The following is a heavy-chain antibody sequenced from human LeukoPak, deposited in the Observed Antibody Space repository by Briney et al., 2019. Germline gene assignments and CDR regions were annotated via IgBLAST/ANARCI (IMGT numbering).Heavy chain of an antibody. CDR2: ISWNSGSI. J-gene: IGHJ4*02. CDR1: GFTFDDYA. V-gene: IGHV3-9*03. D-gene: IGHD3-9*01. CDR3: AKGLYYDILTGAPFDY. Sequence: GRSLRLSCAASGFTFDDYAMHWVRQAPGKGLEWASGISWNSGSIGYADSAKGRFTISRDNAKNSLYLQMNSLRAEDMALYYCAKGLYYDILTGAPFDYWGQGTLVTVSS.